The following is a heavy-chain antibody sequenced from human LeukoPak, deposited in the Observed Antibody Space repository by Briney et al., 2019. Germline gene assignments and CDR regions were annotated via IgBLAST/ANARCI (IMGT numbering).Heavy chain of an antibody. CDR3: ARGGGLENWFDP. CDR1: GGSISSGDYY. CDR2: IYYSGST. Sequence: PSQTLSLTCTVSGGSISSGDYYWSWIRQPPGKGLEWIGYIYYSGSTYYNPSLKSRVTISVDTSKNQFSLKLSSVTAADTAVYYCARGGGLENWFDPWGQGTLVTVSS. J-gene: IGHJ5*02. V-gene: IGHV4-30-4*01. D-gene: IGHD1-1*01.